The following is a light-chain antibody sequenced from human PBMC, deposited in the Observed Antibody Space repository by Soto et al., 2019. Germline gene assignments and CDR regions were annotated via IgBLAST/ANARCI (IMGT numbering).Light chain of an antibody. CDR1: QSVSSN. CDR3: RHYSNWPPWT. V-gene: IGKV3-15*01. J-gene: IGKJ1*01. Sequence: EIVMTQSPATLSVSPGDRVTLSCRASQSVSSNLAWYQQKPGQPPRLFIYGATSRATGVPARFSGSRSGTEFTLTISSLQSEDVAIYYCRHYSNWPPWTFGQGTKVDIK. CDR2: GAT.